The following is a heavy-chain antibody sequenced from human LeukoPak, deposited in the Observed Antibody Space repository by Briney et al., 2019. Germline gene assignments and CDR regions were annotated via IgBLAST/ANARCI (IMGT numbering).Heavy chain of an antibody. V-gene: IGHV3-30*02. CDR1: GFTFSSFG. CDR3: AKDPSYYGPTNYYMDV. D-gene: IGHD3-10*01. J-gene: IGHJ6*03. Sequence: GGSLRLSCAASGFTFSSFGMSWVRQAPGKGLEWVAFIRYDGSNKYYADSVKGRFTISRDNSKNTLYLQMNSLRAEDTAVYYCAKDPSYYGPTNYYMDVWGKGTTVTISS. CDR2: IRYDGSNK.